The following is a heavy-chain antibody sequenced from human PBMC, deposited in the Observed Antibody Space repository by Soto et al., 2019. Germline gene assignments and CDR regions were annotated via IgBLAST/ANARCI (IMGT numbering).Heavy chain of an antibody. CDR1: GFTFSSYA. J-gene: IGHJ5*02. D-gene: IGHD3-10*01. V-gene: IGHV3-23*01. Sequence: PGGSLRLSCAASGFTFSSYAMSWVHQAPGKGLEWVSAISGSGGSTYYADSVKGRFTISRDNSKNTLFLQMNSLRAEDTAVYYCAKDLEVFYYGSGSYSPFDPWGQGTLVTVSS. CDR3: AKDLEVFYYGSGSYSPFDP. CDR2: ISGSGGST.